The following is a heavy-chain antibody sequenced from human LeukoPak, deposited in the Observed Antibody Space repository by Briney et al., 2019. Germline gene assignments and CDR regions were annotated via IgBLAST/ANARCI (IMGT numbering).Heavy chain of an antibody. J-gene: IGHJ4*02. V-gene: IGHV3-33*01. CDR2: IWYDGTYK. D-gene: IGHD5-18*01. Sequence: GGSLRLSCEASGFTLSHYGMHWVRQAPGKGLDWVAVIWYDGTYKYYADSVKGRFTISRDNAKNSLYLQMNSLRAEDTAVYYCARDLVERGYSYGRCDYWGQGTLVTVSS. CDR1: GFTLSHYG. CDR3: ARDLVERGYSYGRCDY.